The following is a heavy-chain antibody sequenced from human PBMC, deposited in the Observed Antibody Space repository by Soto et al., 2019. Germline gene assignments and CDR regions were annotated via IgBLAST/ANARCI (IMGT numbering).Heavy chain of an antibody. J-gene: IGHJ4*02. CDR2: IFYSGST. Sequence: TLSLTCTVSGVSINTNNYYWGWVRQPPGKGLEWIGNIFYSGSTFYNPSLRSRLTISVDTSKNQFSLRLNSVTAADAAVYYCAGFVVPASRNTGFDYWGQGTLVTVSS. CDR1: GVSINTNNYY. V-gene: IGHV4-39*01. CDR3: AGFVVPASRNTGFDY. D-gene: IGHD2-15*01.